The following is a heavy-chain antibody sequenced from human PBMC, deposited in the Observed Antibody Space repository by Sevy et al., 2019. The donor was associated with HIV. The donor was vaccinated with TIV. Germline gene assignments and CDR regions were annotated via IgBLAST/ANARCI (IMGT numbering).Heavy chain of an antibody. J-gene: IGHJ4*02. CDR1: GFTFSSYA. Sequence: GGSLRLSCAASGFTFSSYAMSWVRQAPGKGLEWVSGISGSGGSTYYADSVKGRFTISRDNSKDTLYLQMNSLRAEDTDVYYCVKGGNSVYYYIYYFDFWGQGTLVTVSS. CDR2: ISGSGGST. CDR3: VKGGNSVYYYIYYFDF. D-gene: IGHD3-22*01. V-gene: IGHV3-23*01.